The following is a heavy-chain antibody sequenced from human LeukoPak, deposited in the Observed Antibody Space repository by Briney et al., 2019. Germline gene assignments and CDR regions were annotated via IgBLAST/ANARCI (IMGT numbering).Heavy chain of an antibody. V-gene: IGHV4-59*01. J-gene: IGHJ4*02. CDR1: GGSISSYY. CDR2: IYYSGST. Sequence: PSETLSLTRTVSGGSISSYYWSWIRQPPGKGLEWIGYIYYSGSTNYNPSLKSRVTISVDTSKNQFSLKLSSVTAADTAVYYCARRPPGAVAGTSPYFDYWGQGTLVTVSS. CDR3: ARRPPGAVAGTSPYFDY. D-gene: IGHD6-19*01.